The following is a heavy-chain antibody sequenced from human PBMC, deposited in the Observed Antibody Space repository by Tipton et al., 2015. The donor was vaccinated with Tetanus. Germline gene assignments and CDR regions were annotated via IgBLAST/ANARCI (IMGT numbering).Heavy chain of an antibody. D-gene: IGHD5/OR15-5a*01. J-gene: IGHJ4*02. V-gene: IGHV3-21*01. CDR3: VRDQTYEEDVSYYFDF. CDR2: ISGHSTYI. Sequence: SLRLSCQGSGFNFGDFNMNWIRQTPGKGLQWVSSISGHSTYIHYAESVRGRFSVSRDNAENSLYLQMNNLRADDTARYFCVRDQTYEEDVSYYFDFWGQGTLVTVSS. CDR1: GFNFGDFN.